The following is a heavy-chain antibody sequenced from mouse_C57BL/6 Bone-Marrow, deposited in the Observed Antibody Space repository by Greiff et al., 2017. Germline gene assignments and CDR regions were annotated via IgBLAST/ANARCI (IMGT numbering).Heavy chain of an antibody. CDR3: TTEFFDY. CDR1: GFNIKDGY. J-gene: IGHJ2*01. V-gene: IGHV14-4*01. Sequence: VQLQQSGAELVRPGASVKLSCTASGFNIKDGYMHWVKQRPEQGLEWIGWIDPENGDTEYASKFQGKATITADTSSNTAYLQLSSLTSEDTAVYYCTTEFFDYWGQGTTLTVSS. CDR2: IDPENGDT.